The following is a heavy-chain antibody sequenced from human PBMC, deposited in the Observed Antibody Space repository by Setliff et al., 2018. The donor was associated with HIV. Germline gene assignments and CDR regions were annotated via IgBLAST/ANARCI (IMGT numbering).Heavy chain of an antibody. D-gene: IGHD4-4*01. CDR1: NYTFTNYA. CDR2: IGASDGDT. Sequence: ASVKVSCKASNYTFTNYAITWVRQAPGQRPEWMGWIGASDGDTKYAQKFHNRLSMTADTSTTTAYMDLRGLTSDDTGVYYCSRVGLSAVPFPTVYWGQGTLVTVSS. V-gene: IGHV1-18*01. CDR3: SRVGLSAVPFPTVY. J-gene: IGHJ4*02.